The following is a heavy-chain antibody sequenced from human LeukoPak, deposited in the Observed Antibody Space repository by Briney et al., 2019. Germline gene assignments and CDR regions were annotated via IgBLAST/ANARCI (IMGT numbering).Heavy chain of an antibody. V-gene: IGHV1-46*01. J-gene: IGHJ4*02. Sequence: GASVKVSCKTSGYSFTSYNLHWVRQAPGQRLEWMGIIKPSGGNTNYAQKFQGRVTMTRDTSTSTVYMELSSLKSEDTAVYYCAKDGGVLYGVDYWGQGTLVTVSS. CDR2: IKPSGGNT. CDR1: GYSFTSYN. D-gene: IGHD4/OR15-4a*01. CDR3: AKDGGVLYGVDY.